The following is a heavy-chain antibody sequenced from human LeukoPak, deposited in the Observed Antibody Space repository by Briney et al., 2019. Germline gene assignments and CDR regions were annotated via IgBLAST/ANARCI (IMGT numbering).Heavy chain of an antibody. CDR2: INAGNGNT. CDR1: GYTFTSYA. J-gene: IGHJ5*02. CDR3: ARGPYSNYWFDP. Sequence: GASVKVSCNTSGYTFTSYAMHWVRLAPAQRLEWMGWINAGNGNTKYSQKFQDRVTITRDTSASTAYMELSSLRSEDTAVYFCARGPYSNYWFDPWGQGTLVTVSS. V-gene: IGHV1-3*01. D-gene: IGHD4-11*01.